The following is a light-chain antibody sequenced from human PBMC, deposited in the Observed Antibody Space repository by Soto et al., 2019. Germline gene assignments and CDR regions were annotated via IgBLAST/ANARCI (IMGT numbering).Light chain of an antibody. Sequence: QSALTQPASVSGSPGQSITISCTGTSSDVGGYNYISWYQQHPGKAPKLMIYEVSNRPSGGSNRFSGSKSGNTASLTISGLQAEDEADYYCSSYTSSSTLAIFGGGTKLTVL. J-gene: IGLJ2*01. V-gene: IGLV2-14*01. CDR3: SSYTSSSTLAI. CDR2: EVS. CDR1: SSDVGGYNY.